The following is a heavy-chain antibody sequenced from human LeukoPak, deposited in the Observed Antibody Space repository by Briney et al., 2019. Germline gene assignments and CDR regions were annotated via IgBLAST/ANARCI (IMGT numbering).Heavy chain of an antibody. V-gene: IGHV3-48*03. CDR1: EFTFSSYE. CDR3: ARGFRLDY. Sequence: GGSLRLSCAASEFTFSSYEMNWVRQAPGQGLEWVSYISSSGSAMYYADSVKDRFTISRDNTKNSLYLQMNSLRAEDTAVYYCARGFRLDYWGQGTLVTVSS. D-gene: IGHD3-10*01. J-gene: IGHJ4*02. CDR2: ISSSGSAM.